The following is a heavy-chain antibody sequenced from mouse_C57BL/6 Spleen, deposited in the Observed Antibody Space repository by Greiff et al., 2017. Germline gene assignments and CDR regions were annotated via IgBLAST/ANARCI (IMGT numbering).Heavy chain of an antibody. CDR1: GYTFTSYW. V-gene: IGHV1-69*01. CDR2: IDPSDSYT. Sequence: VQLQQPGAELVMPGASVKLSCKASGYTFTSYWMHWVKQRPGQGLEWIGEIDPSDSYTNYNQKFKGKSTLTVDKSSSTAYMQLSSLTSEDSAVYYCARTLYDYDIGYWGQGTTLTVSS. D-gene: IGHD2-4*01. CDR3: ARTLYDYDIGY. J-gene: IGHJ2*01.